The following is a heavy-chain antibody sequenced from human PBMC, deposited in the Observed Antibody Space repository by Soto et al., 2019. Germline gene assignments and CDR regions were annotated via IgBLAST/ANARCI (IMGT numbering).Heavy chain of an antibody. Sequence: QITLKESGPTLVKPTQTLTLTCTFSGMILSITGVGVGWIRQPPGKALEWLALIYWDGDQRYSPSLRSRLTITKDTSPNQVVLTMTDMDPVDTATYYCVQSRCGGDCLQSYSSHSYYGLDVWGQGTTVTVSS. D-gene: IGHD2-21*02. CDR1: GMILSITGVG. V-gene: IGHV2-5*02. CDR3: VQSRCGGDCLQSYSSHSYYGLDV. J-gene: IGHJ6*02. CDR2: IYWDGDQ.